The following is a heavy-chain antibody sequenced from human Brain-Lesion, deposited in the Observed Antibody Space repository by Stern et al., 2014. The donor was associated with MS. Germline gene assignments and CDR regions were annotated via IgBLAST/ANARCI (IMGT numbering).Heavy chain of an antibody. CDR1: GGSISSGGYY. Sequence: MQLVESGPGLVKPSQTLSLSCTVSGGSISSGGYYWSWIRQPAGKGLEWIGRIFNSGSNNYNPPPKRRFTISIDTPKTQFSLRLNSMTAADTAVYYCARGRVVPGFQYYATDVWGQGTTVIVSS. CDR2: IFNSGSN. D-gene: IGHD2-2*01. V-gene: IGHV4-61*02. J-gene: IGHJ6*02. CDR3: ARGRVVPGFQYYATDV.